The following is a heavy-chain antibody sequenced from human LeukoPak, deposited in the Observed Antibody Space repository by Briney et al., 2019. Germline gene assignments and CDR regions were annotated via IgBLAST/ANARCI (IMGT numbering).Heavy chain of an antibody. Sequence: GESLKISGKGSGYSFTSYWIGWVRQMPGKGLEWMGIIYPGDSDTRYSPSFQGQVTMSADKSINTAYLHWSSLKASDTAMYYCAREFDGSGSYFYQSDAFDIWGQGTMVTVSS. J-gene: IGHJ3*02. V-gene: IGHV5-51*01. D-gene: IGHD3-10*01. CDR1: GYSFTSYW. CDR3: AREFDGSGSYFYQSDAFDI. CDR2: IYPGDSDT.